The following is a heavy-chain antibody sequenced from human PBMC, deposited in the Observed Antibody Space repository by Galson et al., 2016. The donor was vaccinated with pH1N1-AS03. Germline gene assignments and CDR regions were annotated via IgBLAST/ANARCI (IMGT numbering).Heavy chain of an antibody. D-gene: IGHD2-21*01. CDR2: ITPKDDDT. Sequence: SVKVSCKASGYNFRDYYIHWVRQAPGQGLEWMGWITPKDDDTNYAPKFQGRVTMTRDLSTSSAYLELKRLTSDDKAVYFCARDGGGIIDDALDTWGQGSLVTVSS. CDR3: ARDGGGIIDDALDT. V-gene: IGHV1-2*02. CDR1: GYNFRDYY. J-gene: IGHJ3*02.